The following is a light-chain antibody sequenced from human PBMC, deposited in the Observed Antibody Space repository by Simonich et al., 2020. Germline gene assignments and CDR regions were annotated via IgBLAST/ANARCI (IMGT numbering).Light chain of an antibody. V-gene: IGKV2-28*01. CDR1: QSLLHSNGYNY. Sequence: DIVRTQSPLSLPVTPGEPASISCRSSQSLLHSNGYNYLDWYLQKPGQSPHLLIYLGSHRASGVPDRFSGSGSGTYFTLKIGRVEAEDVGVYYCMQALQTPWTFGQGTKVEIK. J-gene: IGKJ1*01. CDR3: MQALQTPWT. CDR2: LGS.